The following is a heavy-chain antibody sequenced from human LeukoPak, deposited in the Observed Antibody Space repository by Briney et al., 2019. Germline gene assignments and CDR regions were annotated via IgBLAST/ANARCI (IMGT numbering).Heavy chain of an antibody. CDR3: FIKQKTAYDILTGPMYAFDY. CDR1: GYTLTELS. J-gene: IGHJ4*02. CDR2: FDPEDGET. V-gene: IGHV1-24*01. D-gene: IGHD3-9*01. Sequence: ASVKVSCKVSGYTLTELSMHWARQAPGKGLEWMGGFDPEDGETIYAQKFQGRVTMTEDTSTDTAYMELSSLRSEDTAVYYCFIKQKTAYDILTGPMYAFDYWGQGTLVTVSS.